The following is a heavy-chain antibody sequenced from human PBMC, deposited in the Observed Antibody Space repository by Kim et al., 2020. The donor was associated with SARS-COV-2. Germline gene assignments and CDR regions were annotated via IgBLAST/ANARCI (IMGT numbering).Heavy chain of an antibody. V-gene: IGHV3-74*01. CDR3: ARDVQFWTGGTSAP. J-gene: IGHJ5*02. CDR2: IKSDGSST. D-gene: IGHD2-2*01. CDR1: GFIFSSYW. Sequence: GGSLRLSCTASGFIFSSYWMYWVRQAPGKGLVWVSRIKSDGSSTSYADSVKGRFTISRDNAKNTLYLQMNSLRAEDTAVYYCARDVQFWTGGTSAPRGQGTLVTVAS.